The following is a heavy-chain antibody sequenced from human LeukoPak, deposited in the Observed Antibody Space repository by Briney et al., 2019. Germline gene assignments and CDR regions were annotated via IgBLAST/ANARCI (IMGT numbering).Heavy chain of an antibody. J-gene: IGHJ4*02. V-gene: IGHV1-24*01. CDR3: ATGVFYCGGDCYSYYFDY. Sequence: ASVKVSCKVSGYTLTELSMHWVRQAPGKGLEWMGGFDPEDGETIYAQKFQGRVTMTEDTSTDTAYMELSSLRSEDTAVYYCATGVFYCGGDCYSYYFDYWGQGTLVTVSS. CDR1: GYTLTELS. CDR2: FDPEDGET. D-gene: IGHD2-21*02.